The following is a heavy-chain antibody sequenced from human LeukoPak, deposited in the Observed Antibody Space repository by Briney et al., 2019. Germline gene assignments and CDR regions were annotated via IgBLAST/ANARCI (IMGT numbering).Heavy chain of an antibody. V-gene: IGHV4-39*01. CDR1: GGSISSSSYD. D-gene: IGHD3-10*01. Sequence: SETLSLTCTVSGGSISSSSYDWGWIRQPPGKGLEWIGRIYYSGSTYYNPSLKSRVTISVDTSKNQFSLKLSSVTAADTAVYYCARLSITMVRGDLTNDYWGQGTLVTVSS. CDR2: IYYSGST. J-gene: IGHJ4*02. CDR3: ARLSITMVRGDLTNDY.